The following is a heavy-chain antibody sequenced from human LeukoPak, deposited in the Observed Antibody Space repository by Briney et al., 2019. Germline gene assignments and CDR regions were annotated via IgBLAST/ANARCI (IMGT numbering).Heavy chain of an antibody. V-gene: IGHV3-48*04. CDR3: AELGITMIGGV. Sequence: GRSLRLSCAASGFTFSSYSMNWVRQAPGKGLEWVSYISSSGSTIYYADSVKGRFTISRDNAKNSLYLQMSSPRAEDTAVYYCAELGITMIGGVWGKGTTVTISS. J-gene: IGHJ6*04. CDR2: ISSSGSTI. CDR1: GFTFSSYS. D-gene: IGHD3-10*02.